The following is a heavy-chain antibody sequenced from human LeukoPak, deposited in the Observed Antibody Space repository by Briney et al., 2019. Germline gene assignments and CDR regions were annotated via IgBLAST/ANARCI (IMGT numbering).Heavy chain of an antibody. J-gene: IGHJ4*02. D-gene: IGHD6-13*01. Sequence: VASVKVSCKASGYTFSDYYMHWVRQAPGQGLQWVGWINPNSGDTHYAQMFQGRVTMTRDTSINTAYMELRRVRSVDTAVYYCAKSAQYSSAWFTGSFDYWGQGTLVTVSS. CDR3: AKSAQYSSAWFTGSFDY. CDR1: GYTFSDYY. V-gene: IGHV1-2*02. CDR2: INPNSGDT.